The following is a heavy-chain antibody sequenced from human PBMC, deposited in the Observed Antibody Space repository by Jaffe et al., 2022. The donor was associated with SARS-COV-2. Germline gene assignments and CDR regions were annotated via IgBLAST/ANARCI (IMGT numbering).Heavy chain of an antibody. CDR2: IYGDDVK. D-gene: IGHD6-19*01. Sequence: QITLKESGPTLVKPTQTLTLTCTFSGFSLNTGTVGVGWIRQPPGKALEWLALIYGDDVKRYSPSLKSRLIITKDASKNQVVLTVTNLDPVDTATYFCAHRAQSISGWGTFRYWGQGSLVTVSS. V-gene: IGHV2-5*02. CDR1: GFSLNTGTVG. J-gene: IGHJ4*02. CDR3: AHRAQSISGWGTFRY.